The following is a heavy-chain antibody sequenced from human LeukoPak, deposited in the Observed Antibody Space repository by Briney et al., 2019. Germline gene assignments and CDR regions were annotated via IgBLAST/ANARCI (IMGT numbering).Heavy chain of an antibody. CDR2: ISVSGNT. CDR1: GFTLSSYA. Sequence: GGSLRLSCAASGFTLSSYAMSWVRQAPGKGLEWVSAISVSGNTYHADSVKGRFTISRDNSKNTLYLQMNSLRAEDTAVYYCAKVGGYYDSSGYPYFDYWGQGTLVTVSS. D-gene: IGHD3-22*01. J-gene: IGHJ4*02. V-gene: IGHV3-23*01. CDR3: AKVGGYYDSSGYPYFDY.